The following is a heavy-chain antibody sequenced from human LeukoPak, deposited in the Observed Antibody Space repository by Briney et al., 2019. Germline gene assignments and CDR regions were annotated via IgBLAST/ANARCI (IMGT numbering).Heavy chain of an antibody. Sequence: ASVKVSCKASGYTFTDYYMHWVRQAPGQGLEWMGWINPHSGGTDHAQKFQGRVTMTRDTSISTAYMELTRLRSDDTAVYYCAEGDYGSGNGLDPWGQGTLVTVSS. CDR1: GYTFTDYY. CDR3: AEGDYGSGNGLDP. J-gene: IGHJ5*02. CDR2: INPHSGGT. V-gene: IGHV1-2*02. D-gene: IGHD3-10*01.